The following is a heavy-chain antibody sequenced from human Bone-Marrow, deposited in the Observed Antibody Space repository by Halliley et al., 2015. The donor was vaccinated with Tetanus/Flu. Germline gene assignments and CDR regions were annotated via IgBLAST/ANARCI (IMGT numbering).Heavy chain of an antibody. V-gene: IGHV3-7*03. J-gene: IGHJ6*02. CDR3: ARDWGSYYYGLDV. Sequence: SLRLSCGGSGFIFSNHEINWVRQAPGKGLEWVAYIKQDGSEKYYVDSVKGRFTISRDNAKNLLHLQMTNVRVEDTAVYYCARDWGSYYYGLDVWGQGTTVTVSS. CDR2: IKQDGSEK. CDR1: GFIFSNHE. D-gene: IGHD3-16*01.